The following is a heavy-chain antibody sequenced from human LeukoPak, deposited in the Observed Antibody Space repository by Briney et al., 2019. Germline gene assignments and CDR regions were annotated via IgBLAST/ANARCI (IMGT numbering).Heavy chain of an antibody. CDR2: IYPGGSDT. CDR1: GYNFNIYW. Sequence: GESLKISCEASGYNFNIYWIGWVRQMPGKGLEWMGIIYPGGSDTRYSPSFEGQVTISADRSLNTAYLQWSNLKTSDTAIYYCARQQAVLGPGIDYWGQGTVVIVSS. V-gene: IGHV5-51*01. D-gene: IGHD6-19*01. CDR3: ARQQAVLGPGIDY. J-gene: IGHJ4*02.